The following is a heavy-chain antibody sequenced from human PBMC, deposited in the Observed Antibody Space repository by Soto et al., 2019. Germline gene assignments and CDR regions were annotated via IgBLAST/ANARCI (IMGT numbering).Heavy chain of an antibody. CDR2: MSSSGNS. J-gene: IGHJ4*02. Sequence: QVQLQESGPGLVKPSQTLSLTCTVSGASISGGYYWTWIRQVPEKGLAWIGYMSSSGNSYYNPSLQSRVTISLDPSKSQFSLHLTSVTAADTAFYYCARTVMSRGIILRDYWGQGILVTVSS. D-gene: IGHD3-10*01. V-gene: IGHV4-31*03. CDR3: ARTVMSRGIILRDY. CDR1: GASISGGYY.